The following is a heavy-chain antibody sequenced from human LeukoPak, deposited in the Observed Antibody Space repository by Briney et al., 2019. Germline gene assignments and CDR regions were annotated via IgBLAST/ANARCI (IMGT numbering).Heavy chain of an antibody. J-gene: IGHJ4*02. CDR1: GFTFSSYG. Sequence: PGGTLRLSCAASGFTFSSYGMSWVRQAPGKGLEWVSSISSTSDYLDHADSLKGRFTISRDNAKKSLYLQMSSLRVEDTAVYYCVRDMSGVVAASTEEYWGQGTLVTVSS. CDR2: ISSTSDYL. D-gene: IGHD2-15*01. V-gene: IGHV3-21*01. CDR3: VRDMSGVVAASTEEY.